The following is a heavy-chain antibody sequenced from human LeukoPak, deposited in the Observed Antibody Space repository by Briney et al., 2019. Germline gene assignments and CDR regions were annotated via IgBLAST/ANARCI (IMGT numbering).Heavy chain of an antibody. D-gene: IGHD6-13*01. CDR2: IIPILGIA. V-gene: IGHV1-69*04. CDR1: GGTFSSYA. Sequence: GASVKVSCKASGGTFSSYAISWVRQAPGQGLEWMGRIIPILGIANYAQKFQGRVTITADKSTSTAYMELSSLRSEDMAVYYCAKTAAAGSLVDVWGQGTTVTVSS. CDR3: AKTAAAGSLVDV. J-gene: IGHJ6*02.